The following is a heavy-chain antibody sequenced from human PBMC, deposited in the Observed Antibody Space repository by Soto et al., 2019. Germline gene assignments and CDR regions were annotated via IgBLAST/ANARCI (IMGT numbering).Heavy chain of an antibody. CDR1: GFTFSSYS. V-gene: IGHV3-23*01. D-gene: IGHD6-13*01. CDR3: AMRGPGTYFDY. J-gene: IGHJ4*02. Sequence: EVQLLESGGGLVQPGGSLRLSCAASGFTFSSYSSRWVRQAPGKGLEWVSAVSGSGGSTYYADSVKGRFTISRDNYKNTLYLQMKSLRAEDTAVYYCAMRGPGTYFDYWGQGTLVTVSS. CDR2: VSGSGGST.